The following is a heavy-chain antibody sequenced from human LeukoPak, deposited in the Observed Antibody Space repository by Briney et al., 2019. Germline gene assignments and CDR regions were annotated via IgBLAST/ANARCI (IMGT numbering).Heavy chain of an antibody. CDR2: IIPILGIA. CDR3: ASVTYYDFWSGYDYYYYMDV. J-gene: IGHJ6*03. CDR1: GGTFSSYT. D-gene: IGHD3-3*01. V-gene: IGHV1-69*02. Sequence: SVKVSCKASGGTFSSYTISWVRQAPGQGLEWMGRIIPILGIANYAQKFQGRVTITTDKSTSTAYVELSSLRSEDTAVYYCASVTYYDFWSGYDYYYYMDVWGKGTTVSVSS.